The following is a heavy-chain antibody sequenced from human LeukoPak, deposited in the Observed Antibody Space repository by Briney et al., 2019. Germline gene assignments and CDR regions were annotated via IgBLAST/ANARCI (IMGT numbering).Heavy chain of an antibody. CDR3: AGLQWHPVYYFDY. V-gene: IGHV4-39*07. CDR2: IYYSGST. CDR1: GGSISSSSYY. J-gene: IGHJ4*02. Sequence: SETLSLTCTVSGGSISSSSYYWGWIRQPQGKGLEWIGSIYYSGSTYYNPSLKSRVTISVDTSKNQFSLKLSSVTAADTAVYYCAGLQWHPVYYFDYWGQGTLVTVSS. D-gene: IGHD4-11*01.